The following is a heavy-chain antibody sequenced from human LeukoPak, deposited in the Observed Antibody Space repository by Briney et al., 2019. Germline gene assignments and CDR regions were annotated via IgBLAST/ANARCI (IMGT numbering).Heavy chain of an antibody. Sequence: PGGSLRLSCAASGFTFSSYAMHWVRQAPGKGLEYVSAISSNGGSTYYANSVKGRFTISRDNSKNTLYLQMNSLRAEDTAVYYCAREEGGTTVWGQGTLVTVSS. CDR1: GFTFSSYA. D-gene: IGHD1-7*01. CDR2: ISSNGGST. CDR3: AREEGGTTV. J-gene: IGHJ4*02. V-gene: IGHV3-64*01.